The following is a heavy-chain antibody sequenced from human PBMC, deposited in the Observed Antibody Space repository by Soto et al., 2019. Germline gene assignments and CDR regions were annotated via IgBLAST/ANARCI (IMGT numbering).Heavy chain of an antibody. V-gene: IGHV1-18*01. Sequence: QVQLVQSGAEVKKPGASVKVSCKASGYTFTDYGITWVRQAPGQGLQWMGWITSYNGVTNNAHSFQGRVSMTTDTSTSTAYLELSSLRSDDTAVYYCARDRYNRGSFDYWGQGSLVTVSS. CDR3: ARDRYNRGSFDY. CDR2: ITSYNGVT. CDR1: GYTFTDYG. D-gene: IGHD1-1*01. J-gene: IGHJ4*02.